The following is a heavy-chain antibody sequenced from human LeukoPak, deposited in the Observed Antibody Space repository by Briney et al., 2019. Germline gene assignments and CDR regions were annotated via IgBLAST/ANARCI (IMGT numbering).Heavy chain of an antibody. CDR1: GYTFTNSG. Sequence: ASVKVSCKASGYTFTNSGITWVRQAPRQGLEWMGWISAYNGNTNYAQKLQGRVTMTTDTSTSTAHMELRSLRSDDTAVYYCARGHRYSPDSWGQGTLVTVSS. V-gene: IGHV1-18*01. CDR3: ARGHRYSPDS. D-gene: IGHD1-1*01. J-gene: IGHJ4*02. CDR2: ISAYNGNT.